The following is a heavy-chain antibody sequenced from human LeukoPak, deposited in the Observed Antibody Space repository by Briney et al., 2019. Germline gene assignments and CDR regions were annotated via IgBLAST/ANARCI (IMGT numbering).Heavy chain of an antibody. CDR2: IYSDGST. V-gene: IGHV3-53*01. CDR1: GFTVSSNY. CDR3: ARQRRYYYYGMDV. J-gene: IGHJ6*02. Sequence: GGSLRLSCAASGFTVSSNYMSWVRQAPGKGLEWVSVIYSDGSTYYADSVKGRFTISRDNSKNTLYLQMNSLRAEDTAVYYCARQRRYYYYGMDVWGQGTTVTVSS.